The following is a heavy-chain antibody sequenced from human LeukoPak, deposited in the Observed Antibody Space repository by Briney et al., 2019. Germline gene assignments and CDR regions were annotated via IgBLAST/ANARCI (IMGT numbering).Heavy chain of an antibody. V-gene: IGHV4-59*01. CDR1: GGSITHYY. Sequence: SETLSLTCTVSGGSITHYYWNWIRQPPGKGLEWIGYTFYSGTTTYNPSLKSRVTISVNPSKNQFSLRLSSVTAADTAVYYCARDLSVWGRGTLVTVSS. CDR2: TFYSGTT. J-gene: IGHJ4*02. CDR3: ARDLSV.